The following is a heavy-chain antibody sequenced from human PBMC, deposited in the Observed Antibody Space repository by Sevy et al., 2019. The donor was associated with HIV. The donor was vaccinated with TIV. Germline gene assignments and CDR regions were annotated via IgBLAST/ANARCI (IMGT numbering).Heavy chain of an antibody. V-gene: IGHV3-20*04. Sequence: GGSLRLSCAASGFTFDDYGMSWVRQAPGKGLEWVSGINWNGGSTGYADSVKGRFTISRDNAKNSLYLQMNSLRAEDTALYYCARGIGSWFILGIAVAGYAFDIWGQGTMVTVSS. D-gene: IGHD6-19*01. J-gene: IGHJ3*02. CDR2: INWNGGST. CDR1: GFTFDDYG. CDR3: ARGIGSWFILGIAVAGYAFDI.